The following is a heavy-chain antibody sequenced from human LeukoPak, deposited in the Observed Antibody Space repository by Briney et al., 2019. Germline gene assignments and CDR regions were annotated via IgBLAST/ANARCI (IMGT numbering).Heavy chain of an antibody. Sequence: ASVTVSCKASGYTFTSYHMHWVRQAPGQGLEWMGIINPSGGTTNYAQKFQGRVTMTRDTSTSTVYMELSSLRSEDTAVYYCARDAPDDSSGYYFDYWGQGTLVTVSS. D-gene: IGHD3-22*01. CDR2: INPSGGTT. CDR1: GYTFTSYH. J-gene: IGHJ4*02. CDR3: ARDAPDDSSGYYFDY. V-gene: IGHV1-46*01.